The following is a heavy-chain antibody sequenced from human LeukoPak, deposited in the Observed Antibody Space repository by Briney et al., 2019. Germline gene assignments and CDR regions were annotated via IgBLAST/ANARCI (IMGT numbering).Heavy chain of an antibody. J-gene: IGHJ4*02. CDR1: GFTFSSYA. V-gene: IGHV3-30-3*01. CDR3: ARELAAAELIDY. CDR2: ISYDGSNK. D-gene: IGHD6-13*01. Sequence: SGRSLRLSCAASGFTFSSYAMHWVRQAPGEGLEWVAVISYDGSNKYYADSVKGRFTISRDNSKNTLYLQMNSLRAEDTAVYYCARELAAAELIDYWGQGTLVTVSS.